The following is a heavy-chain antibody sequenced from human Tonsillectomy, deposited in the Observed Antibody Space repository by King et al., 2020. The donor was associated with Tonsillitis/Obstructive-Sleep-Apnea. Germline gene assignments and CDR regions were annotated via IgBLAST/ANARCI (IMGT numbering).Heavy chain of an antibody. CDR3: ARDKGERYCSGSSCYGGCDY. V-gene: IGHV3-11*05. CDR2: ISGSGSYT. Sequence: VQLVESGGDLVEPGGSLRLSCAASGFTFSDNYMTWIRQAPGKGLEWLSYISGSGSYTSYAESVKGRFTISRDNAKNSLYLQMNSLRAEDTALYYCARDKGERYCSGSSCYGGCDYWGQGTLVTVSS. J-gene: IGHJ4*02. D-gene: IGHD2-2*01. CDR1: GFTFSDNY.